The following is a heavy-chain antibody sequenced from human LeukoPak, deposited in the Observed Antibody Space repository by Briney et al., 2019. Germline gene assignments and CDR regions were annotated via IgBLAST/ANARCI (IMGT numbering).Heavy chain of an antibody. D-gene: IGHD6-6*01. CDR2: INHSGST. V-gene: IGHV4-34*01. CDR3: ARGGVRGQLARRAAFDY. Sequence: SETLSHTCAVYGGSFSGYYWSWIRQPPGKGLEWIGEINHSGSTNYDPSLKSRVTISVDTSKNQFSLKLSPVTAADTAVYYCARGGVRGQLARRAAFDYWGQGTLVTVSS. CDR1: GGSFSGYY. J-gene: IGHJ4*02.